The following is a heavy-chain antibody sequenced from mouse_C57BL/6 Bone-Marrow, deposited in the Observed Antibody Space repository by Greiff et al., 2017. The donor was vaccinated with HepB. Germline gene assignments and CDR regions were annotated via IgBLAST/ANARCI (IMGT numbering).Heavy chain of an antibody. J-gene: IGHJ3*01. Sequence: VQLQQPGAELVMPGASVKLSCKASGYTFTSYWMHWVKQRPGQGLEWIGEIDPSDSYTNYNQKFKGKSTLTVDKSSSTAYMQLSSLTSEDSAVYYCARHNYGSSFWFAYWGQGTLVTVSA. CDR1: GYTFTSYW. CDR3: ARHNYGSSFWFAY. V-gene: IGHV1-69*01. CDR2: IDPSDSYT. D-gene: IGHD1-1*01.